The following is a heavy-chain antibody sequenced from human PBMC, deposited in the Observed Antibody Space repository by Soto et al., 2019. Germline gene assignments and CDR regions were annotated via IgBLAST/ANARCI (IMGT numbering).Heavy chain of an antibody. D-gene: IGHD6-13*01. CDR2: ISYDGSNK. Sequence: GGSLRLSCAASGFTFSSYAMHWVRQAPGKGLEWVAVISYDGSNKYYADSVKGRFTISRDNSKNTLYLQMNSLRADDTAVYYCARARIYSSSWYYFDYWGQGTLVTVSS. CDR3: ARARIYSSSWYYFDY. V-gene: IGHV3-30-3*01. CDR1: GFTFSSYA. J-gene: IGHJ4*02.